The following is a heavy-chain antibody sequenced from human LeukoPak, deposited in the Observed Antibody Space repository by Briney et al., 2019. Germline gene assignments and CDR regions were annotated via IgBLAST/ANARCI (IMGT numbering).Heavy chain of an antibody. CDR1: GGSISSSSYY. CDR3: ARVIAAAVPY. Sequence: SETLSLTCTVSGGSISSSSYYWGWIRQPPGKGLEWIGSIYYSGSTYYNPSLKSRVTISVDTSKNQFSLKLSSVTAADTAVYYCARVIAAAVPYWGQGTLVTVSS. D-gene: IGHD6-13*01. J-gene: IGHJ4*02. CDR2: IYYSGST. V-gene: IGHV4-39*07.